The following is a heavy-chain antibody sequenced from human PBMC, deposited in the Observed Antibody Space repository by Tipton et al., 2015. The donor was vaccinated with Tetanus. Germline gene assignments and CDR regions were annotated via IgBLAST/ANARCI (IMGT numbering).Heavy chain of an antibody. CDR3: ATDRRGPGEVRGLDN. CDR2: ITDTGRT. Sequence: TLSLTCTVSGASIGSISYHWSWIRQPPGKGLEWIGYITDTGRTNYSPSLRNRLTISIDTSKTHFSLRLDSVTAADTAVYYCATDRRGPGEVRGLDNWGQGTLVTVSS. D-gene: IGHD3-10*01. CDR1: GASIGSISYH. V-gene: IGHV4-61*01. J-gene: IGHJ4*02.